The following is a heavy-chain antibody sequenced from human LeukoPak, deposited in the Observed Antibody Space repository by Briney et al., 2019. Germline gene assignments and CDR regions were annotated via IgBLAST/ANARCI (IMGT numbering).Heavy chain of an antibody. CDR2: IRSKANSYAT. CDR1: GFTFSGSA. Sequence: GGSLRLSCAASGFTFSGSAMHWVRQASGKGLEWVGRIRSKANSYATAYAASVKGRFTISRDDSKNTAYLQMNSLKTEYTAVYYCTSPLKYSSGWYYFDYWGQGTLVTVSS. CDR3: TSPLKYSSGWYYFDY. J-gene: IGHJ4*02. V-gene: IGHV3-73*01. D-gene: IGHD6-19*01.